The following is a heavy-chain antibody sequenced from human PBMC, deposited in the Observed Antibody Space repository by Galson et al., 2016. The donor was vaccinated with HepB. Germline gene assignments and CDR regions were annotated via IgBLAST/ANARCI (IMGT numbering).Heavy chain of an antibody. J-gene: IGHJ6*02. Sequence: SLRLSCAASGNTFRSYGMHWVRQAPGKGLEWVAVIAYDGSKKYYADSVKGRFTISRDNSKNTLYLQVNSLRAEDTAVYYCAKDVGQVRYFAWLGGMDVWGPGTTVTVSS. CDR3: AKDVGQVRYFAWLGGMDV. CDR1: GNTFRSYG. V-gene: IGHV3-30*18. D-gene: IGHD3-9*01. CDR2: IAYDGSKK.